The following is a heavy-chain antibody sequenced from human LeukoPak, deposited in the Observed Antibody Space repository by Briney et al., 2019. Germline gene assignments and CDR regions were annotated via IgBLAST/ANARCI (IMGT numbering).Heavy chain of an antibody. J-gene: IGHJ5*02. Sequence: SETLSLTCTVSGGSISSSTYYWGWIRQPPGKGLEWLASIYYTGSTNYNPSLKSRVTISVGTSKNQFSLKLSSVTAADTAVYYCARSRKYGAVTTYSWFDPWGQGTLVIVSS. CDR3: ARSRKYGAVTTYSWFDP. D-gene: IGHD4-17*01. CDR1: GGSISSSTYY. CDR2: IYYTGST. V-gene: IGHV4-39*01.